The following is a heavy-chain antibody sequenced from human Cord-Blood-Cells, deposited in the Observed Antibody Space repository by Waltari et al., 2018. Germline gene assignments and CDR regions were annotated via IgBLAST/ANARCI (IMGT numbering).Heavy chain of an antibody. CDR2: IIPIFGTA. CDR3: AKSGYSYGYNY. J-gene: IGHJ4*02. CDR1: GSNFRSHA. V-gene: IGHV1-69*06. Sequence: QLQLVQSGAEVQKPWSSVKVSCKASGSNFRSHATSWLRQAPGQGLEWMGGIIPIFGTANYAQKFQGRVTITADKSTSTAYMELSSLRSEDTAVYYCAKSGYSYGYNYWGQGTLVTVSS. D-gene: IGHD5-18*01.